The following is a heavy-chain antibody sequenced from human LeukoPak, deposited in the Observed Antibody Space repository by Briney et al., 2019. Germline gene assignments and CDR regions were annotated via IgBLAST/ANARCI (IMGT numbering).Heavy chain of an antibody. J-gene: IGHJ4*02. V-gene: IGHV5-51*01. D-gene: IGHD3-22*01. CDR2: IYPGNSDT. CDR3: ARRESSGYYYYLDY. CDR1: GYSFSNFW. Sequence: GESLKISCKGSGYSFSNFWIGWVRQMPGKGLEWMGIIYPGNSDTRYSPSFQGQVAISVDKSISTAYLQWNSLKASGTAMYYCARRESSGYYYYLDYWGQGTLVTVSS.